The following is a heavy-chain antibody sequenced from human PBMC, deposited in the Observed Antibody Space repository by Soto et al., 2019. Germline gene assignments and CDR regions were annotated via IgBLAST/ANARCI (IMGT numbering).Heavy chain of an antibody. CDR1: GFTFSSYS. V-gene: IGHV3-21*01. Sequence: GGSLRLSCAASGFTFSSYSMNWVRQAPGKGLEWVSSISSSSSYIYYADSVKGRFTISRDNAKNSLYLQMNSLRAEDTAVYYCAPPEQVVIAISSWGQGTLVTVSS. J-gene: IGHJ4*02. CDR3: APPEQVVIAISS. D-gene: IGHD2-21*01. CDR2: ISSSSSYI.